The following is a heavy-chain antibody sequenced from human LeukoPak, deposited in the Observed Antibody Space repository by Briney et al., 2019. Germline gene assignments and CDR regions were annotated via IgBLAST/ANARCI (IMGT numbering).Heavy chain of an antibody. D-gene: IGHD5-24*01. J-gene: IGHJ4*02. CDR3: ARGEMATITESIDY. CDR2: ITGSSDFI. Sequence: GGSLRLSCAASGFTFSTYSMIWVRQAPGKGLEWVSGITGSSDFIYYADSVKGRLTIPRDNAQNSLYLQMNSLRAEDTAVYYCARGEMATITESIDYWGQGTLVTVSS. CDR1: GFTFSTYS. V-gene: IGHV3-21*01.